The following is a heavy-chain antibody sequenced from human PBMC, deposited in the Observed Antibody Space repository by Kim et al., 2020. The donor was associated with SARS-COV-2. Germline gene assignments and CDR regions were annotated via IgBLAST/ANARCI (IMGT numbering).Heavy chain of an antibody. CDR2: ISDSGNEM. J-gene: IGHJ4*02. Sequence: GGSLRLSCVASGFTFSNYWMNWVRQAPGKGLEWVSYISDSGNEMYYADSVKGRFTISRDNAKNSLYLQMNSLRAEDTAVYYCARSGGRDLDYWGQGALVTVSS. D-gene: IGHD3-10*01. CDR3: ARSGGRDLDY. V-gene: IGHV3-21*05. CDR1: GFTFSNYW.